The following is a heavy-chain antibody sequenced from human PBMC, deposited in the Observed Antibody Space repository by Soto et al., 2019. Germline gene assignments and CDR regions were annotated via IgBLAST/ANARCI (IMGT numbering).Heavy chain of an antibody. CDR1: GYTFTSYG. D-gene: IGHD2-2*01. J-gene: IGHJ6*03. CDR2: ISAYNGNT. Sequence: QVQLVQSGAEVKKPGASVKVSCKASGYTFTSYGISWVRQAPGQGLEWMGWISAYNGNTNYAQKLQGRVTMTTDTSTSTAYMELRSLRSDDTAVYYCAGETIVVVPAAPAYYYYMDVWGKGTTVTVSS. CDR3: AGETIVVVPAAPAYYYYMDV. V-gene: IGHV1-18*01.